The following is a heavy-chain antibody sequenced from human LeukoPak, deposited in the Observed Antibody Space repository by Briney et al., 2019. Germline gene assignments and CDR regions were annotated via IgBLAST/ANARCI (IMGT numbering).Heavy chain of an antibody. CDR1: GFTVSSNY. J-gene: IGHJ3*02. Sequence: GGSLRLSCAASGFTVSSNYMSWVRQAPGKGLEWVSVIYSGGSTYYADSVKGRFTISRDNSKNTLYLQMNSLRAEDTAVYYCAREGGYYLGAFDIWGQGTMVTVSS. D-gene: IGHD3-22*01. CDR2: IYSGGST. V-gene: IGHV3-66*01. CDR3: AREGGYYLGAFDI.